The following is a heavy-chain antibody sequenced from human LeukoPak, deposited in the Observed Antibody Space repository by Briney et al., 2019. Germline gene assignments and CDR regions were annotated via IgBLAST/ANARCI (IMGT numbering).Heavy chain of an antibody. J-gene: IGHJ4*02. Sequence: AGGSLRLSCAASGFTFSDAWMNWVRQAPGKGLEWVGLIKSKTDGESTDYAAPVEGRFTISRDDSKNTVYLQMNSLQTEDTAVYYCTSSSGWYINYWGQGTLVTVSS. CDR1: GFTFSDAW. V-gene: IGHV3-15*01. CDR2: IKSKTDGEST. D-gene: IGHD6-19*01. CDR3: TSSSGWYINY.